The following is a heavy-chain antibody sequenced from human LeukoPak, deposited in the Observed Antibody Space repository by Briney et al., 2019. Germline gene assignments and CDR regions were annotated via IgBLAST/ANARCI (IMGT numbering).Heavy chain of an antibody. V-gene: IGHV1-46*01. CDR3: ARDQRGSNWSYGPGFDY. CDR2: INPSGGST. D-gene: IGHD1-7*01. J-gene: IGHJ4*02. CDR1: GYTFTSYY. Sequence: VASVKVSCKASGYTFTSYYMHWVRQAPGQGLEWMGIINPSGGSTSYAQKFQGRVTMTRDTSTSTVYMELSSLRSEDTAVYYCARDQRGSNWSYGPGFDYWGQGTLVTVSS.